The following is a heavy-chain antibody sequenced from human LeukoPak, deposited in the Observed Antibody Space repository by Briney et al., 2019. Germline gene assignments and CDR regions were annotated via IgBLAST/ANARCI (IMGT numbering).Heavy chain of an antibody. D-gene: IGHD3-10*01. CDR2: ISYDGSNK. CDR3: ARDLGGWFGELSI. V-gene: IGHV3-30-3*01. CDR1: GFTFSSYA. Sequence: GGSLRLSCAASGFTFSSYAMHWVRQAPGKGLEWVAVISYDGSNKYYADSVKGRFTISRGNSKNTLYLQMNSLRAEDTAVYYCARDLGGWFGELSIWGQGTMVTVSS. J-gene: IGHJ3*02.